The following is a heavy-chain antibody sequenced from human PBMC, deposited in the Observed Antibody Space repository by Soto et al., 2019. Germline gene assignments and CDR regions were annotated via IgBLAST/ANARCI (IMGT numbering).Heavy chain of an antibody. CDR3: AKRRGAGGHFDC. V-gene: IGHV3-23*01. J-gene: IGHJ4*02. Sequence: DVQLLESGGGLVQPEGSLRLSCAASGFTFSSYAMGWVRQVPGKGLEWVAAVSLGGTTHYADSVRGRFTISRDNSKNTLSLQMSSLTAEDTAVYFCAKRRGAGGHFDCWGQGALVTVSS. CDR2: VSLGGTT. D-gene: IGHD2-15*01. CDR1: GFTFSSYA.